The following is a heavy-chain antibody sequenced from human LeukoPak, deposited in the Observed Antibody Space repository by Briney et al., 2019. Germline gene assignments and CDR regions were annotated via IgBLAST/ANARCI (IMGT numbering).Heavy chain of an antibody. D-gene: IGHD1-14*01. J-gene: IGHJ4*02. Sequence: GGSLRLSCAASGFTFSTYTMAWVRQAPGGGLEWVSGISDNGGRTCYADSVKGRFAISRDDSNSTLYLQMNSLRGEDTAVYYCAKDFGRNLGGPGYWGRGTLVIVSS. V-gene: IGHV3-23*01. CDR1: GFTFSTYT. CDR3: AKDFGRNLGGPGY. CDR2: ISDNGGRT.